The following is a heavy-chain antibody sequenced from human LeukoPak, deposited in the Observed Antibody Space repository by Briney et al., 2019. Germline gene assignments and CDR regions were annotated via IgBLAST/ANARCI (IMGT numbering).Heavy chain of an antibody. CDR2: ISSSGGTK. CDR1: GFTVSSNY. J-gene: IGHJ3*02. D-gene: IGHD5-12*01. CDR3: ARSRATYAFDI. V-gene: IGHV3-48*01. Sequence: GGSLRLSCAASGFTVSSNYMSWVRQAPGKGLEWVSYISSSGGTKYYADSVKGQFTISRDNAMNSLYLQMNSLRAEDTAVYYCARSRATYAFDIWGQGTMVTVSS.